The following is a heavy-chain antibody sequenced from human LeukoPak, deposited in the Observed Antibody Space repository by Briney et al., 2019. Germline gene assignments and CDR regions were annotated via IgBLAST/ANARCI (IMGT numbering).Heavy chain of an antibody. D-gene: IGHD4-17*01. V-gene: IGHV1-2*02. CDR2: IHPNSGGT. Sequence: ASVKVSCKASGYTFTSYYIHWVRKAPGHGLEWMGYIHPNSGGTSYAQKFQGRVTMTRDISISTAYMELSSLGSDDAAFYYCAGQGYGDFTLGADYWGQGTLVTVSS. CDR3: AGQGYGDFTLGADY. CDR1: GYTFTSYY. J-gene: IGHJ4*02.